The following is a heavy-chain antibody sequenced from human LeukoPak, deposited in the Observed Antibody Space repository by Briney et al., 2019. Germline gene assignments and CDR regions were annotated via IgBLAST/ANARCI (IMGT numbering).Heavy chain of an antibody. Sequence: SVKVSCKASGGTFSSYAISWVRQAPGQGLESMGGIIPIFGTANYAQKFQGRVTITADKSTSTAYMELSSLRSEDTAVYYCARKYGDSHDAFDIWGQGTMVTVSS. V-gene: IGHV1-69*06. CDR2: IIPIFGTA. CDR1: GGTFSSYA. J-gene: IGHJ3*02. CDR3: ARKYGDSHDAFDI. D-gene: IGHD4-17*01.